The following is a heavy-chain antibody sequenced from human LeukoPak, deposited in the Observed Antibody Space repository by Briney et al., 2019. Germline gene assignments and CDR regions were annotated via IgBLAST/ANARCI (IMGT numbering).Heavy chain of an antibody. J-gene: IGHJ4*02. V-gene: IGHV3-21*01. CDR2: ISSSGSYI. CDR1: RVTFSSYS. CDR3: AKDLEQWPAVPEY. D-gene: IGHD6-19*01. Sequence: GGSLRLSCAASRVTFSSYSMNWVRQAPGKGLEWVSSISSSGSYIYYADSVKGRFTISRDNAKNSLYLQMNSLRPEETASYYCAKDLEQWPAVPEYWGQGTLVIVSS.